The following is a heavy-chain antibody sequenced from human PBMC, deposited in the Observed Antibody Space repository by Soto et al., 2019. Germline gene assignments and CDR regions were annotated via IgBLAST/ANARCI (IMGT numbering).Heavy chain of an antibody. CDR3: ARDTGNSFDY. CDR2: ISPHNGNT. V-gene: IGHV1-18*01. CDR1: GYTFNTYF. J-gene: IGHJ4*02. Sequence: HVQLVQSGGELKKPGASVKVSCNTSGYTFNTYFITWVRQAPGQGLEWMGWISPHNGNTNYAEKFQGRVTMTADTITKTAYMELRNLRIDDTPVYYCARDTGNSFDYWGQGTPVTVSS.